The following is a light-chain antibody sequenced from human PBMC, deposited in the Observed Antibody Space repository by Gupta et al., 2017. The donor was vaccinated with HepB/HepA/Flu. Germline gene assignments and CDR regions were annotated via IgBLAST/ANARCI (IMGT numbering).Light chain of an antibody. CDR1: ALPKQY. CDR2: KDS. V-gene: IGLV3-25*03. Sequence: SYELTQTPSVSVSPGQTDRITCSGDALPKQYAYWYQQKPGQASVLVIYKDSERPSGIPERFSGSSSGTTVTLTISGVQAEDEADYYCQSSDSSGTYVFGSGTKVAVL. J-gene: IGLJ1*01. CDR3: QSSDSSGTYV.